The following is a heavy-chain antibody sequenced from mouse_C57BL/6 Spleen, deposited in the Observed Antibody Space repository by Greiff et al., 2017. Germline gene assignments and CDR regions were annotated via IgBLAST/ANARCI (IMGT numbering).Heavy chain of an antibody. CDR2: INPSSGYT. CDR1: GYTFTSYW. CDR3: ARIWDSDY. D-gene: IGHD4-1*01. J-gene: IGHJ2*01. Sequence: QVQLQQPGAELVKPGASVKLSCTASGYTFTSYWMHWVKQRPGQGLEWIGYINPSSGYTKYNQKFKDKATLTADKSSSTAYMQLSSLTYEDSAVYYCARIWDSDYWGQGTTLTVSS. V-gene: IGHV1-7*01.